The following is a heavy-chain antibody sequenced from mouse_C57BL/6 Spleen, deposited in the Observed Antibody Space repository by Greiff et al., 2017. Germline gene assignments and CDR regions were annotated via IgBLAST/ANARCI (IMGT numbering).Heavy chain of an antibody. V-gene: IGHV1-18*01. CDR3: ARRDYYGSSYYWYFDV. J-gene: IGHJ1*03. CDR2: INPNNGGT. CDR1: GYTFTDYN. D-gene: IGHD1-1*01. Sequence: DVKLVESGPELVKPGASVKIPCKASGYTFTDYNMDWVKQSHGKSLEWIGDINPNNGGTIYNQKFKGKATLTVDKSSSTAYMELRSLTSEDTAVYYCARRDYYGSSYYWYFDVWGTGTTVTVSS.